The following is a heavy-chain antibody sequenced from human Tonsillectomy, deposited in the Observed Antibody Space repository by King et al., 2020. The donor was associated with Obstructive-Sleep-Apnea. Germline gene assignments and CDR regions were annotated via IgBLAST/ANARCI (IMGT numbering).Heavy chain of an antibody. J-gene: IGHJ5*02. Sequence: QLVQSGSELKKPGASVKLSCKASGYTFTTYPMNWVRQAPGQGLEWMGWINTNTGNPTYAQGFTGRFVFSLDTSVSTAYLQISSLKAEDTAVYYCARDERDFDWSNWFDPWGQGTLVTVSS. CDR2: INTNTGNP. D-gene: IGHD3-9*01. CDR3: ARDERDFDWSNWFDP. CDR1: GYTFTTYP. V-gene: IGHV7-4-1*02.